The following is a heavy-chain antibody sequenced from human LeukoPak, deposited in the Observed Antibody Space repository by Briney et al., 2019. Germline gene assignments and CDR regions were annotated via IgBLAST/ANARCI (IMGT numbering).Heavy chain of an antibody. J-gene: IGHJ4*02. CDR2: ISGSGGST. V-gene: IGHV3-23*01. CDR3: ANDGPGCELHSPSDY. CDR1: GFTFSSYG. Sequence: GGSLRLSCAASGFTFSSYGMSWVRQAPGKGLEWVSAISGSGGSTYYADSVKGRFTISRDNSKNTLYLQMNSLRAEDTAVYYCANDGPGCELHSPSDYCRPRTLVTVSS. D-gene: IGHD1-26*01.